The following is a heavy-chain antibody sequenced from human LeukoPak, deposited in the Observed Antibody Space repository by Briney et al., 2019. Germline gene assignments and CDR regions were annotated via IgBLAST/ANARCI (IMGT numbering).Heavy chain of an antibody. V-gene: IGHV4-4*02. J-gene: IGHJ6*03. CDR2: IYHSGTT. CDR1: GGSISSSNW. CDR3: ARDYNPDYYYYYMDV. D-gene: IGHD3-10*01. Sequence: TSGTLSLTCTVSGGSISSSNWWGWVRQPPGKGLECIGEIYHSGTTNYNPSLKSRLTISVDTSKNQFSLKLSSVTAADTAVYYCARDYNPDYYYYYMDVWGKGTTVTVSS.